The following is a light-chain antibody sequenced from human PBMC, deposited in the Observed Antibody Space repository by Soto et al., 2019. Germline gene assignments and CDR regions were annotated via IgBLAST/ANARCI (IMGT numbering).Light chain of an antibody. J-gene: IGLJ2*01. V-gene: IGLV2-14*03. CDR2: DVS. CDR1: SNDVGGYDY. CDR3: SSYTSRPTLV. Sequence: QSALTQPASVSGSPGQSITISCTGTSNDVGGYDYVTWYQHHPGKAPKLMIYDVSNRPSGISDRFSASKSGNTASLTISGVQAEDEAHYYCSSYTSRPTLVFGGGTKLTVL.